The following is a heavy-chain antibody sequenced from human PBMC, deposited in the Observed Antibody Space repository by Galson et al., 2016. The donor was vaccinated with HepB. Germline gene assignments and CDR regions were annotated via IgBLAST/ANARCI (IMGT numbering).Heavy chain of an antibody. CDR2: IDSDGHSQ. V-gene: IGHV3-74*01. CDR3: VRLTKMGLRRSFDY. D-gene: IGHD5-24*01. Sequence: SLRLSCAASGFFFGNYWMHWVRQAPGKGLVWVSRIDSDGHSQNYADSVKGRFIISRDNAKNTLYLQMNSLRAEDTAMYYCVRLTKMGLRRSFDYWGQGTLVTVSS. J-gene: IGHJ4*02. CDR1: GFFFGNYW.